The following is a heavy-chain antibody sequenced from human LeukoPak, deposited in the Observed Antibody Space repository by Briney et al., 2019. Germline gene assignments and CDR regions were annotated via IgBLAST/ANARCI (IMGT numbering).Heavy chain of an antibody. D-gene: IGHD2-2*01. V-gene: IGHV3-23*01. J-gene: IGHJ4*02. CDR2: ISGSGGST. CDR3: AKGWRAGYYCSSTSCYLFDY. CDR1: GFTFSSYA. Sequence: GGSLRLSCAASGFTFSSYAMSWVCQAPGKGLEWVSAISGSGGSTYYADSVKGRFTISRDNSKNTLYLQMNSLRAEDTAVYYCAKGWRAGYYCSSTSCYLFDYWGQGTLVTVSS.